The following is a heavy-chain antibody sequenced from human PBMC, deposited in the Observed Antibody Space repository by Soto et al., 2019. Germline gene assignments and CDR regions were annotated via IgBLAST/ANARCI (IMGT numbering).Heavy chain of an antibody. CDR1: GGTFSSYA. J-gene: IGHJ4*02. V-gene: IGHV1-69*01. Sequence: QVQLVQSGAEVKKPGSSVKVSCKASGGTFSSYAISWVRQAPGQGLEWMGGIIPIFGTANYAQKFQGRVTITADESTTTAYMELSSLRSEDTAVYYCARLGYSYGYEGYYFDYWGQGTLVTVSS. CDR3: ARLGYSYGYEGYYFDY. CDR2: IIPIFGTA. D-gene: IGHD5-18*01.